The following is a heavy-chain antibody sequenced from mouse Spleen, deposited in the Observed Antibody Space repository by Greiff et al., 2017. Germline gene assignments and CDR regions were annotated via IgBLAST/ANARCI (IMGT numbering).Heavy chain of an antibody. CDR1: GYTFTDYY. V-gene: IGHV1-26*01. CDR2: INPNNGGT. Sequence: EVQLQQSGPELVKPGASVKISCKASGYTFTDYYMNWVKQSHGKSLEWIGDINPNNGGTSYNQKFKGKATLTVDKSSSTAYMELRSLTSEDSAVYYCARGRGLGRSAWFAYWGQGTLVTVSA. D-gene: IGHD4-1*01. J-gene: IGHJ3*01. CDR3: ARGRGLGRSAWFAY.